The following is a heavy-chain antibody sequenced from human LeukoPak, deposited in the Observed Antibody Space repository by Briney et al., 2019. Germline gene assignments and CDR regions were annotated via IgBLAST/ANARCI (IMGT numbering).Heavy chain of an antibody. V-gene: IGHV4-34*01. Sequence: SETLSLTCAVYGGSFSGYYWSWIRQPPGKGLEWLGEINHSGSTNYNPSLKSRVTISVDTSKNQFSLKLSSVTAADTAVYYCARGLASVYYDSSGYYAISPFDYWGQGTLVTVSS. CDR3: ARGLASVYYDSSGYYAISPFDY. D-gene: IGHD3-22*01. CDR2: INHSGST. CDR1: GGSFSGYY. J-gene: IGHJ4*02.